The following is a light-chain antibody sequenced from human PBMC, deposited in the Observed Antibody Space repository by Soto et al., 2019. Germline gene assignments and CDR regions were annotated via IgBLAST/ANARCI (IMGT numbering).Light chain of an antibody. V-gene: IGLV2-14*01. Sequence: QSALTQPASVSGSPGQSITISCTGTSSDVGGYNYVSWYQQHPGKAPKLMIYDVSNRPSGVSNRFSGSKSGNTASLTISWLQAEDEADYYCSSYTSSSRKVFGGGTKLTVL. J-gene: IGLJ2*01. CDR1: SSDVGGYNY. CDR2: DVS. CDR3: SSYTSSSRKV.